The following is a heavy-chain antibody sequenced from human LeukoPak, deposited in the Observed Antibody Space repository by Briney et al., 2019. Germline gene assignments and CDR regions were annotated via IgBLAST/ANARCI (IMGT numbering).Heavy chain of an antibody. J-gene: IGHJ6*04. Sequence: SETLSLTCAVYGGSFSGYYWSWIRQPPGKGLEWIGEINHSGSTNHNPSLKSRVTISVDTSKNQFSLKLSSVTAADTAVYYCARGGELLWFGEDYYYGMDVWGKGTTVTVSS. CDR3: ARGGELLWFGEDYYYGMDV. CDR1: GGSFSGYY. D-gene: IGHD3-10*01. CDR2: INHSGST. V-gene: IGHV4-34*01.